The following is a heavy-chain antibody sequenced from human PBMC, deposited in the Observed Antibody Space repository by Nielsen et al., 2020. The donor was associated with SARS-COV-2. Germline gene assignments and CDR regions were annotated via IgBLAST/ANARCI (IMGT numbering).Heavy chain of an antibody. CDR2: ISYDGSNK. Sequence: GSLRLSCAASGFTFSSYGMHWVRQAPGKGLEWVAVISYDGSNKYYADSVKGRFTISRDNSKNTLYLQMNSLRAEDTAVYYCAREGVVTTEYYFDYWGQGTLVTVSS. CDR3: AREGVVTTEYYFDY. J-gene: IGHJ4*02. V-gene: IGHV3-33*05. D-gene: IGHD4-11*01. CDR1: GFTFSSYG.